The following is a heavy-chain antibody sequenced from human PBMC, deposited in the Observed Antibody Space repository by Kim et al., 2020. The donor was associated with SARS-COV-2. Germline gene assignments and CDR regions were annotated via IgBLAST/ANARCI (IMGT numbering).Heavy chain of an antibody. Sequence: YAQKFQGRVTMTRNTSISTAYMELSSLRSEDTAVYYCAREKRYSSGWYGMWGQGTLVTVSS. V-gene: IGHV1-8*01. J-gene: IGHJ4*02. CDR3: AREKRYSSGWYGM. D-gene: IGHD6-19*01.